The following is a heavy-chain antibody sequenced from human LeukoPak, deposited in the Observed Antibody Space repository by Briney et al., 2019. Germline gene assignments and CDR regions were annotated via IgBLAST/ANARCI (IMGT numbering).Heavy chain of an antibody. Sequence: PGGSLRLSCAASGFTFSSYAMSWVRQAPGKGLEWVSAISGSGGSTYCADSVKGRFTISRDNSKNTLYLQMNSLRAEDTAVYYCAKPKGSWFDYDYWGQGTLVTVSS. CDR3: AKPKGSWFDYDY. CDR1: GFTFSSYA. D-gene: IGHD1-26*01. CDR2: ISGSGGST. V-gene: IGHV3-23*01. J-gene: IGHJ4*02.